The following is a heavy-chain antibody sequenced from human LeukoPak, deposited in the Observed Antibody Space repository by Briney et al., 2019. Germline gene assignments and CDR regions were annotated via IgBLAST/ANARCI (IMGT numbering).Heavy chain of an antibody. D-gene: IGHD3-9*01. CDR2: ISYDGSNK. J-gene: IGHJ4*02. CDR3: ARSSTGMRYFDWFAADY. V-gene: IGHV3-30-3*01. CDR1: GFTFSSYA. Sequence: PGRSLRLSCAASGFTFSSYAMHWVRQAPGKGLEWVAVISYDGSNKYYADSVKGRFTISRDNSKNTLYLQMNSLRAEDTAVYYCARSSTGMRYFDWFAADYWGQGTLVTVSS.